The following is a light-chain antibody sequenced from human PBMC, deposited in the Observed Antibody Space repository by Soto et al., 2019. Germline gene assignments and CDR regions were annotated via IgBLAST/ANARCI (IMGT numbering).Light chain of an antibody. J-gene: IGLJ1*01. Sequence: QSVLTQPPSASGTPGQRVTISCSGSSSNIGSNYVYWYQQLPGTAPKLLIYRNNQRPSGVPDRFSGSKSGTSASLAISGLRCEDEADYYCAAWDDSLSDYVFGTGTKVTVL. CDR2: RNN. V-gene: IGLV1-47*01. CDR1: SSNIGSNY. CDR3: AAWDDSLSDYV.